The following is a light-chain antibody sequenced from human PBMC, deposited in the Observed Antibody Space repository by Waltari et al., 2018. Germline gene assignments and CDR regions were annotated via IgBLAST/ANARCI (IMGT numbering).Light chain of an antibody. V-gene: IGLV3-25*03. J-gene: IGLJ2*01. CDR1: ALPNQN. Sequence: SFELTQPPSVSVSPGQTARITCSGAALPNQNTYWYQQKPGQAPLLFIFQDTERPSGSPERFSGSTSGTTVMLTNRGVLAEDEADYYCQSAASSGLSVVFGGGTKLTVL. CDR3: QSAASSGLSVV. CDR2: QDT.